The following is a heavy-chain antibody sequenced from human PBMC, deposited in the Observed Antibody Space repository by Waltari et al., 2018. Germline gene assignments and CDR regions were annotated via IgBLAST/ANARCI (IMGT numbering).Heavy chain of an antibody. CDR3: AKGSNYYYFDY. V-gene: IGHV3-23*01. CDR1: GFSFSSYA. D-gene: IGHD4-4*01. Sequence: EVQLLESGGGLVQPGGSLRLSCAASGFSFSSYAMTWVRQVPGRGLGWGSSVRGSGESIYYADAVKGRFTISRDNSKDTLYLQMNSLRAEDTAVYFCAKGSNYYYFDYWGQGTLVTVSS. CDR2: VRGSGESI. J-gene: IGHJ4*02.